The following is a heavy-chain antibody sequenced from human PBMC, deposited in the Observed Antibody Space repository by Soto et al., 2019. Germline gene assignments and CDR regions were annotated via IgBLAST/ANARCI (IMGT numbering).Heavy chain of an antibody. D-gene: IGHD4-17*01. Sequence: SETLSLTCTVSCGSVTNSSYYWGWIRQSPGKGLEWIGSVYYRGRSYSKSSVKSRVTISVDTSKNRFSLSLNPVTASDTAVYFCVSQRTTVPTQAYFDYWGPGALVTVSS. V-gene: IGHV4-39*01. CDR1: CGSVTNSSYY. CDR3: VSQRTTVPTQAYFDY. CDR2: VYYRGRS. J-gene: IGHJ4*02.